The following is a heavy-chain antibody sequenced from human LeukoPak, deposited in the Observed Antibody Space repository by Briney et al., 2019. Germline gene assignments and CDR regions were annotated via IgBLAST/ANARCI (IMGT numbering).Heavy chain of an antibody. CDR1: GGSISSGGYY. CDR2: IYYSGST. Sequence: SQTLSLTCTVSGGSISSGGYYWSWFRQHPGKGLEWIGYIYYSGSTYYNPSLKSRVTISVDTSKNQFSLKLSSVTAADTAVYYCARDSPAGSGPIISIAFDIWGQGTMVTVSS. V-gene: IGHV4-31*03. D-gene: IGHD3-10*01. CDR3: ARDSPAGSGPIISIAFDI. J-gene: IGHJ3*02.